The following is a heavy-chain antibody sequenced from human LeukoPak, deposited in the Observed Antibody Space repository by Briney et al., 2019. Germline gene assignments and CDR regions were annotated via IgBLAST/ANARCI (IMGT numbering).Heavy chain of an antibody. CDR2: ISTDAGET. J-gene: IGHJ4*02. D-gene: IGHD6-13*01. Sequence: GGSLRLSCAASGFTFSSYWMHWVRQAPGKGLEWVSAISTDAGETHYADSVKGRFTISRDNAKNSLYLQMNSLRAEDTAVYYCARLPRQLFDYWGQGTLVTVSS. V-gene: IGHV3-21*01. CDR1: GFTFSSYW. CDR3: ARLPRQLFDY.